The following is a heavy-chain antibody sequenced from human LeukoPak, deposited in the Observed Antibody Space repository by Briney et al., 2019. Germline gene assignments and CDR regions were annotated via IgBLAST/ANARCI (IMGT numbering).Heavy chain of an antibody. CDR1: GYTLTELS. Sequence: ASVKVSCKVSGYTLTELSMHWVRQAPGKGLEWMGGFDPEDGETIYAQKFQGRVTMIEDTSTDTAYMELSSLRSEDTAAYYCAREGQQLPTNYYYGMDVWGQGTTVTVSS. D-gene: IGHD6-13*01. V-gene: IGHV1-24*01. CDR3: AREGQQLPTNYYYGMDV. J-gene: IGHJ6*02. CDR2: FDPEDGET.